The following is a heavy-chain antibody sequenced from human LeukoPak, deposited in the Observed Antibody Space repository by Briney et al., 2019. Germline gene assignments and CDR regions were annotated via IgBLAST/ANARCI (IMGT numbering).Heavy chain of an antibody. CDR1: GFTFSSYS. Sequence: KPGGSLRLSCAASGFTFSSYSMNWVRQAPGKGLEWVSSISSSGSYIYYADSVRGRFTISRDNAKNSLYLQMNSLRAEDTAVYYCACGYSAYPAGYWGQGTLVTVSS. CDR2: ISSSGSYI. CDR3: ACGYSAYPAGY. V-gene: IGHV3-21*01. J-gene: IGHJ4*02. D-gene: IGHD5-12*01.